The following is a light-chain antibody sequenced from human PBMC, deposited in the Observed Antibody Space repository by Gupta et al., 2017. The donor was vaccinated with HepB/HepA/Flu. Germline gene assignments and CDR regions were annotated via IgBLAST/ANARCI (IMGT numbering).Light chain of an antibody. Sequence: SYELTQLPSVSVSPGQTASITCSGDKLGDESACWYQQKPGQSPVLVIYQDSKRPSGIPERFSGSNSGNTAALTISGTQAMDEADYYCQAWDSSSVVFGGGTELTVL. CDR2: QDS. CDR3: QAWDSSSVV. V-gene: IGLV3-1*01. CDR1: KLGDES. J-gene: IGLJ2*01.